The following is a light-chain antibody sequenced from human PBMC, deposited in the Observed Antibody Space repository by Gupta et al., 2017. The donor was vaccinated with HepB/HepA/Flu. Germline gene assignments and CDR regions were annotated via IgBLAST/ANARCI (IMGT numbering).Light chain of an antibody. J-gene: IGKJ2*01. Sequence: DIVMTQSPDSLAVSLGERATINCKSSQSVLFSSNDKNYLAWYQQKPGQPPKLLIYWASTRESGVPDRFSASGSGTDFTLTISSLQAEDVAIYHCQQYYSSPPTFGQGTKLEIK. CDR3: QQYYSSPPT. V-gene: IGKV4-1*01. CDR1: QSVLFSSNDKNY. CDR2: WAS.